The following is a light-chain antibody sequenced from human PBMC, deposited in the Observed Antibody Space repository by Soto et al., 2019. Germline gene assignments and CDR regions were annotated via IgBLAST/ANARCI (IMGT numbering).Light chain of an antibody. V-gene: IGKV1-33*01. Sequence: DIQMTQSPSSLSASVGDRVTITCQASHDIRKYVSWYQQKPGQPPKLLIYDASTLQTRVPSRFSGSGSGKVFTFVISSRQPEDLATYHCQQYDNYPLTFGGGTNVEIK. J-gene: IGKJ4*01. CDR1: HDIRKY. CDR2: DAS. CDR3: QQYDNYPLT.